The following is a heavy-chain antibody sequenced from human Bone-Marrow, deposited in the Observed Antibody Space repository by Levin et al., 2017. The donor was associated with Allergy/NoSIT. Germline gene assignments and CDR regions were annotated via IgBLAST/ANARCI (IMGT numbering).Heavy chain of an antibody. CDR2: ISSSSSYI. CDR3: AREGVGWRWLQRHSDAFDI. Sequence: GGSLRLSCAASGFTFSSYSMNWVRQAPGKGLEWVSSISSSSSYIYYADSVKGRFTISRDNAKNSLYLQMNSLRAEDTAVYYCAREGVGWRWLQRHSDAFDIWGQGTMVTVSS. V-gene: IGHV3-21*01. J-gene: IGHJ3*02. D-gene: IGHD5-24*01. CDR1: GFTFSSYS.